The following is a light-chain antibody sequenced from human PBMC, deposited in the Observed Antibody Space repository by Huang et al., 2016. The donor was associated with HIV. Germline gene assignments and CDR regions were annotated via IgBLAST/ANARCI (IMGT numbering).Light chain of an antibody. CDR1: QSVSSY. V-gene: IGKV3-11*01. Sequence: EIVLTQSPATLSLSPGERATLSCRASQSVSSYLAWYQQEPGQAPRLLIYDASNRATGIPARFSGSGSGTDFTLTISSLEPEYFAVYYCQQRSNWPLTFGGGTKVEIK. CDR3: QQRSNWPLT. CDR2: DAS. J-gene: IGKJ4*01.